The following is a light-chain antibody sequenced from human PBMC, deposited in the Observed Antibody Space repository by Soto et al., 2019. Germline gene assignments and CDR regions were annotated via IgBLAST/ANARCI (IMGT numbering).Light chain of an antibody. Sequence: QSVLTQPASVSESPGQSITISCTESSSDVGIYNYVSWYQHHPGKAPKLIIYEVRNRPSGVSTRFSGSKSGNTASLTISGLQAEDEADYYCSSYTTTSTHVFGTGTKVTVL. CDR1: SSDVGIYNY. CDR2: EVR. J-gene: IGLJ1*01. CDR3: SSYTTTSTHV. V-gene: IGLV2-14*01.